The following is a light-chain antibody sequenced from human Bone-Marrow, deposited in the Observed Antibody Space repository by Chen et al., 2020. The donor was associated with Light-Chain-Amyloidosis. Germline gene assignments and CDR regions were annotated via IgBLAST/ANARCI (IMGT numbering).Light chain of an antibody. V-gene: IGLV2-14*01. Sequence: QSALTQPASVSGSPRQYLPFPCSRTSSYVGGDNHVSSYQQHPDKARKLMIYEVTNRPSWVPDRIAGSKSDKTASLTISGLQTEDEADYFCSSYTITNTLVFGSGTRVTVL. CDR1: SSYVGGDNH. CDR3: SSYTITNTLV. J-gene: IGLJ1*01. CDR2: EVT.